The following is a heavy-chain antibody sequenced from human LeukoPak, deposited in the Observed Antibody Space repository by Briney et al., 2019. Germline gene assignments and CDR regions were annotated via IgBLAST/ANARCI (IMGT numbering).Heavy chain of an antibody. CDR3: AKDRFGYNNSPGEIDY. CDR1: EFLFSSYA. J-gene: IGHJ4*02. Sequence: GGSLRLSCAASEFLFSSYAMSWVRQAPGRGLEWVSSVSSSGTNTYYADSVKGRFTISRDNSKDTLYLQMNSLRAEDTAVYYSAKDRFGYNNSPGEIDYWGQGTLVTVSS. CDR2: VSSSGTNT. D-gene: IGHD1-14*01. V-gene: IGHV3-23*01.